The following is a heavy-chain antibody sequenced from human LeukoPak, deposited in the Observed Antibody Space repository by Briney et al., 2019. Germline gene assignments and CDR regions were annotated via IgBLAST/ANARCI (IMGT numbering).Heavy chain of an antibody. J-gene: IGHJ5*02. Sequence: PSETLSLACTVSGGSISSRSYYWGWIRQPPGKGLEWIGSIYYSGSTYYNPSIKSRVTISVDTSKNQFSLNLNSVTAADTAVYYCARYSYGGEDWFDPWGQGTLVTVSS. CDR1: GGSISSRSYY. D-gene: IGHD5-18*01. CDR2: IYYSGST. V-gene: IGHV4-39*01. CDR3: ARYSYGGEDWFDP.